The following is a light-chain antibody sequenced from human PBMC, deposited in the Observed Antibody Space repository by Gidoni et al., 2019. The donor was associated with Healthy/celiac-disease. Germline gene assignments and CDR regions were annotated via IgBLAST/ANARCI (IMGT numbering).Light chain of an antibody. J-gene: IGKJ2*01. V-gene: IGKV1-39*01. CDR2: AAS. Sequence: DIQLTQSSSSLSASVGDRLTITCRASQRIRSYLNWYQQKPGKAPKLLIYAASSLQSWVPSRFSVSGSGTDFTLTISSLQPEDFATYYCQQCYSTPPYTFGQGTKLEIK. CDR3: QQCYSTPPYT. CDR1: QRIRSY.